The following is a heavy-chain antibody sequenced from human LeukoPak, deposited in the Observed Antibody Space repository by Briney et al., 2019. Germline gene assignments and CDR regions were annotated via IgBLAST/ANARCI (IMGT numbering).Heavy chain of an antibody. D-gene: IGHD3-22*01. Sequence: GGSLRLSCAASRFTFSSYGMHRVRRAPGKGLEWVAFIRYDGSNKYYADSVKGRFTISRDNSKNTLYLQMNSLRAEDTAVYYCAKGARSSSGYTTDWGQGILVTVSS. CDR2: IRYDGSNK. CDR3: AKGARSSSGYTTD. J-gene: IGHJ4*02. V-gene: IGHV3-30*02. CDR1: RFTFSSYG.